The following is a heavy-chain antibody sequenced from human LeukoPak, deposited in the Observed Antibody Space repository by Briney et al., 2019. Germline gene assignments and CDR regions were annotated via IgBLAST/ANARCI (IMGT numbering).Heavy chain of an antibody. Sequence: ETGGSLRLPCAASGFTFSDYEFNWVRQAPGKGLEWVSYISSSGRNIYYADSVKGRFTISRDNAKNSLYLQMNSLRAEDTAVYYCARDRVQLWSKDFWGQGTLVTVSS. CDR1: GFTFSDYE. CDR3: ARDRVQLWSKDF. J-gene: IGHJ4*02. V-gene: IGHV3-48*03. CDR2: ISSSGRNI. D-gene: IGHD5-18*01.